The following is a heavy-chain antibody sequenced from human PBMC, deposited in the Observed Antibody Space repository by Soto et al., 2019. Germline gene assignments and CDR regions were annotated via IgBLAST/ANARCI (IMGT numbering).Heavy chain of an antibody. Sequence: QVQLVQSGAEVKKPASSVKVSCKASGGTFTSYTFNWVRQAPGQGLEWMGRIIPVLNIANYAQKFQGRVTITADKSTSTAYLELSSLRSEDTAIYYCAKAPSAISPFDYWGQGTLVTVSS. CDR3: AKAPSAISPFDY. CDR2: IIPVLNIA. CDR1: GGTFTSYT. V-gene: IGHV1-69*02. D-gene: IGHD6-19*01. J-gene: IGHJ4*02.